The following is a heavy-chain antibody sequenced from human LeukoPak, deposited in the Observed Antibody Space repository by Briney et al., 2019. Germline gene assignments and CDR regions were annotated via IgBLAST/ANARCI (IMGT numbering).Heavy chain of an antibody. CDR3: AGEPPDGGSAFDI. J-gene: IGHJ3*02. V-gene: IGHV3-21*01. D-gene: IGHD2-15*01. CDR1: GFTFSSYS. CDR2: ISSSSSYI. Sequence: GGSLRLSCAASGFTFSSYSMNWVRQAPGKGLEWVSSISSSSSYIYYADSVKGRFTISRDNAKNSLYLQMNSLRAEDTAVYYCAGEPPDGGSAFDIWGQGTMVTVSS.